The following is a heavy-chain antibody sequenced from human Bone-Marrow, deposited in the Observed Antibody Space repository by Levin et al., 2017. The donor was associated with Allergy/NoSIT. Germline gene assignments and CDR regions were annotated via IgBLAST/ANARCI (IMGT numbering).Heavy chain of an antibody. V-gene: IGHV3-23*01. CDR2: ISVSTISI. CDR3: AKSPHTSGWYTPFDY. J-gene: IGHJ4*02. Sequence: GESLKISCAASGFTFSSYAMTWVRQAPGKGLEWVSTISVSTISIYYADSVKGRFTISRDNSKNTLYLQMNSLRAEDTAVYYCAKSPHTSGWYTPFDYWGQGTLVSVSS. CDR1: GFTFSSYA. D-gene: IGHD6-19*01.